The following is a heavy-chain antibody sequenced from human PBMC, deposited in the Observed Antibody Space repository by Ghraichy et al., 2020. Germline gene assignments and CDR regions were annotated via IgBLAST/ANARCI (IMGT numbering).Heavy chain of an antibody. J-gene: IGHJ3*02. CDR3: TRGDSYDSGTYYYGAFDI. D-gene: IGHD3-22*01. Sequence: GESLNISCAASGFTFSSYAMHWVRQAPGKGLEWVTVISYDGRNKYYADSVKGRFTISRDNSKNTLYLQMNSLRAEDTAVYYCTRGDSYDSGTYYYGAFDIWGQGTMVTVSS. CDR1: GFTFSSYA. CDR2: ISYDGRNK. V-gene: IGHV3-30*04.